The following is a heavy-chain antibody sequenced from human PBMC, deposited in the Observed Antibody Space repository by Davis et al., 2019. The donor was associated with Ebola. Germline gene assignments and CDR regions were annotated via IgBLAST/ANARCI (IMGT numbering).Heavy chain of an antibody. J-gene: IGHJ5*02. D-gene: IGHD4/OR15-4a*01. V-gene: IGHV3-74*03. CDR3: LTIRQPA. Sequence: HTGGPLRSSFVPPGSTFTHIPISWARQAPGKGLVWVSSINPDGSTTTYADFVKGRFTTSRDNTKNTVFLQMKGLRVDDTAMYYCLTIRQPAWGQGTLVTVSS. CDR1: GSTFTHIP. CDR2: INPDGSTT.